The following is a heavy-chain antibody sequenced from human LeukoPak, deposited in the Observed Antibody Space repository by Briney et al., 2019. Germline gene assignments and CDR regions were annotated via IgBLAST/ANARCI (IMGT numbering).Heavy chain of an antibody. Sequence: PSETLSLTCTVSGGSISSSSYYWGWIRQPPGKGLEWIGSIYYSGSTYYNPSLKSRVTISVDTSKNQFSLKLSSETAADTAVYYCARMPADIVVVPAAMDMDVWGKGTTVTVSS. CDR3: ARMPADIVVVPAAMDMDV. CDR1: GGSISSSSYY. J-gene: IGHJ6*03. CDR2: IYYSGST. D-gene: IGHD2-2*01. V-gene: IGHV4-39*01.